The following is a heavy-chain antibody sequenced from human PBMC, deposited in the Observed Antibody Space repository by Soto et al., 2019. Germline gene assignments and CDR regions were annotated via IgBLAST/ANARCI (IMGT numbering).Heavy chain of an antibody. CDR1: GYTFINYY. V-gene: IGHV1-46*01. D-gene: IGHD3-16*02. J-gene: IGHJ4*02. CDR2: IGPSRGSA. CDR3: ARDHDYVWGNYRYTAGY. Sequence: ASVKVSCKASGYTFINYYIHWVRQGPGQGLEWMGIIGPSRGSASHAQSFQARIAMTRDTSTSTVYMELSSLRSEDTAVYFCARDHDYVWGNYRYTAGYWGQGTLVIVSS.